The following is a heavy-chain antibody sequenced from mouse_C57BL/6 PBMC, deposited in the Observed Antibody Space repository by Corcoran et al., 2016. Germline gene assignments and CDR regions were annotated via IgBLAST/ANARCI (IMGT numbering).Heavy chain of an antibody. CDR2: INTYTGEP. D-gene: IGHD2-4*01. CDR1: GYTFTNYG. J-gene: IGHJ3*01. Sequence: QIQLVQSGPELKKPGETVKISCKASGYTFTNYGMSWVKQAPGKGLKWMGWINTYTGEPTYADDFKGRFAFSLETSASTAYLQINNLKNEDTATYFCAREPTYYDSWFAYWGQGTLVTVSA. V-gene: IGHV9-3-1*01. CDR3: AREPTYYDSWFAY.